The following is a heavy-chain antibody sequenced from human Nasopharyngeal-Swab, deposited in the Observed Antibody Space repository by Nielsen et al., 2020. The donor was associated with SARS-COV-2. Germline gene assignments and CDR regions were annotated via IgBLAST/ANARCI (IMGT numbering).Heavy chain of an antibody. CDR3: ARVVWVDWDAFHI. J-gene: IGHJ3*02. CDR1: GYTFIGYY. V-gene: IGHV1-2*02. Sequence: ASVKVSCKASGYTFIGYYIHWVRQAPGQGLEWMGWINPNSGGTNYAQKFQGRVTMTRDTSISTAYMELSRLRSDDPAVYYCARVVWVDWDAFHIWGQGTIVTVSS. D-gene: IGHD3-16*01. CDR2: INPNSGGT.